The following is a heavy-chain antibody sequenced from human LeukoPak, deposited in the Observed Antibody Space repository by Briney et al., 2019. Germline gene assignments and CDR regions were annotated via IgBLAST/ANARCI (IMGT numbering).Heavy chain of an antibody. J-gene: IGHJ4*02. CDR3: AKKYGPGFPCSY. V-gene: IGHV3-30*02. CDR1: GFTFSSYG. D-gene: IGHD3-10*02. Sequence: GGSLRLSCAASGFTFSSYGMHWVRQAPGKGLEWVAFIRYDGSNKYYADSVKGRFTISRDNSKNTLYLQMNGLRAEDTAVYYCAKKYGPGFPCSYWGQETLVTVSS. CDR2: IRYDGSNK.